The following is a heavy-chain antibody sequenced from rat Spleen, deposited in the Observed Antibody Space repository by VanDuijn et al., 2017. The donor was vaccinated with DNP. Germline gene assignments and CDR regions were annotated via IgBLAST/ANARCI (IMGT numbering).Heavy chain of an antibody. D-gene: IGHD1-4*01. CDR3: ARSSGYNGAMDA. V-gene: IGHV5-17*01. Sequence: EVQVVKSGGGLVQPGRSLKLSCAASGFTFSDYAMAWVRQAPKKGLEWVATITSSGGSTYYPDSVKGRFTISRDNAKHTLYLQMNSLRSEDTATYYCARSSGYNGAMDAWGQGTSVTVSS. J-gene: IGHJ4*01. CDR1: GFTFSDYA. CDR2: ITSSGGST.